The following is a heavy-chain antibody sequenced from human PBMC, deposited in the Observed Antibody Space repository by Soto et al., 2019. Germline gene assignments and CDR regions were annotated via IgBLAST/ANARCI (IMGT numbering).Heavy chain of an antibody. CDR2: INHSGST. D-gene: IGHD2-2*01. CDR3: ARGQLFSDIVVVPAAHNWFDP. J-gene: IGHJ5*02. CDR1: GGSFSGYY. V-gene: IGHV4-34*01. Sequence: SETLSLTCAVYGGSFSGYYWSWIRQPPGKGLEWIGEINHSGSTNYNPSLKSRVTISVDTSKNQFSLKLSSVTAADTAVYYCARGQLFSDIVVVPAAHNWFDPWGQGTLVTVSS.